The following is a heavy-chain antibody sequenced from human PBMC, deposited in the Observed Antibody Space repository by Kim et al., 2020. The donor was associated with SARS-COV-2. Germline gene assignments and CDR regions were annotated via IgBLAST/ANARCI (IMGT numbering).Heavy chain of an antibody. CDR2: IDPSDSYT. D-gene: IGHD3-10*01. CDR1: GYSFTSYW. J-gene: IGHJ6*01. Sequence: GESLKISCKGSGYSFTSYWISWVRQMPGKGLEWMGRIDPSDSYTNYSPSFQGHVTISADKSISTAYPQWSSLKASDTAMYYCASWEPRGSYYYYYGMDVWGPRTTVTVSS. CDR3: ASWEPRGSYYYYYGMDV. V-gene: IGHV5-10-1*01.